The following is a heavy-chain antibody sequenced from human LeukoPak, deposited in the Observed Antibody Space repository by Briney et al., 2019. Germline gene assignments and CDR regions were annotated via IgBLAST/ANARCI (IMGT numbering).Heavy chain of an antibody. CDR2: INPNSGGT. D-gene: IGHD3-22*01. Sequence: ASVKVSCKASGYTFTGYYMHWVRQAPGQGLEWMGWINPNSGGTNYAQKFQGRVTMTRDTSISTAYMELSRLRSDDTAVYYCARALEGDTYYYDSSARALWYFDLWGRGTLVTVSS. V-gene: IGHV1-2*02. J-gene: IGHJ2*01. CDR1: GYTFTGYY. CDR3: ARALEGDTYYYDSSARALWYFDL.